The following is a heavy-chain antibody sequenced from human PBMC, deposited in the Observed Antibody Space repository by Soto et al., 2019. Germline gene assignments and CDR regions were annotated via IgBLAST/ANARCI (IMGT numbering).Heavy chain of an antibody. CDR1: GYTFTTYG. D-gene: IGHD6-19*01. CDR2: ISAYNGNT. V-gene: IGHV1-18*01. Sequence: ASVKVSCKASGYTFTTYGISWVRQAPGQGLEWMGWISAYNGNTNYAQKLQDRVTMTTDTSTSTAYMELRSLRSDDTAMYYCARDLRGRVISSGWPRGQGTLFAVSS. J-gene: IGHJ4*01. CDR3: ARDLRGRVISSGWP.